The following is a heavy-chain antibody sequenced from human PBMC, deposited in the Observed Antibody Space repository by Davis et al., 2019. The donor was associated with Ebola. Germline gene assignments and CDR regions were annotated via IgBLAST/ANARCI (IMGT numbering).Heavy chain of an antibody. J-gene: IGHJ6*02. CDR2: ISHVGTTV. V-gene: IGHV3-74*01. D-gene: IGHD1-26*01. Sequence: HTGGSLRLSCAASGFTFNSYVMHWVRQAPGKGLVWLSRISHVGTTVSYADSVKGRFTTSRDNAKNTLYLQMIGLRAEDTAVYYCARTRGSYYYYYYGMDVWGQGTTVTVSS. CDR1: GFTFNSYV. CDR3: ARTRGSYYYYYYGMDV.